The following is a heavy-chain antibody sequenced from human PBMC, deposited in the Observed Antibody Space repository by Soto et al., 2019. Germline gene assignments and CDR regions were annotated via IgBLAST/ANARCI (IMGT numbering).Heavy chain of an antibody. Sequence: QVQLQESGPGLVKPSETLSLTCTVSGGSISSYYWSWIRQPPGKGLEWIGYIYYSGSTNYNPSLMRRVTIPVDTSKNQFSLKLSSVTAADTAVYYCARHTRYGGYFAFDYWGQGTLVTVSS. CDR1: GGSISSYY. CDR2: IYYSGST. V-gene: IGHV4-59*08. CDR3: ARHTRYGGYFAFDY. D-gene: IGHD5-12*01. J-gene: IGHJ4*02.